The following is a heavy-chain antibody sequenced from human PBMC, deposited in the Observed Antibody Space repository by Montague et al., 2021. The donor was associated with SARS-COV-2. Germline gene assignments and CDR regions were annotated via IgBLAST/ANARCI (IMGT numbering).Heavy chain of an antibody. J-gene: IGHJ5*02. D-gene: IGHD1-26*01. CDR2: ISGSGGST. CDR1: GFTFSSYA. Sequence: SLRLSCAASGFTFSSYAMSWVRQAPRKGLEWVSAISGSGGSTYYADSVKGRFTISRDNSKNTLYLQMNSLRAEDTAVYYCAKDPRESGSYSDWFDPWGQGTLVTVSS. CDR3: AKDPRESGSYSDWFDP. V-gene: IGHV3-23*01.